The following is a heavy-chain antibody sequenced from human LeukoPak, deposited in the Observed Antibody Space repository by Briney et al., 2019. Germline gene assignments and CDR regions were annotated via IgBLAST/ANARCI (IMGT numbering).Heavy chain of an antibody. D-gene: IGHD5-12*01. J-gene: IGHJ6*04. CDR2: ISSSGSTK. Sequence: PGGSLRLSCAASGFTFSSYETNWVRQAPGKGLEWVSYISSSGSTKYYADSVKGRFTISRDNAKNSLYLQMNSLRAEDTAVYYCARKDYGGYAYYYYGLDVWGKGTTVTVSS. V-gene: IGHV3-48*03. CDR3: ARKDYGGYAYYYYGLDV. CDR1: GFTFSSYE.